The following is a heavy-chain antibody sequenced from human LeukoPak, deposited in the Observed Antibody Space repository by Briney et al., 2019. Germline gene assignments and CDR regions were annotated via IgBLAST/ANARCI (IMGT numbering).Heavy chain of an antibody. V-gene: IGHV3-23*01. J-gene: IGHJ3*02. CDR3: ARARDAFDI. Sequence: GGSLRLSCAASGFTFSNYAMSWVRQAPGKGLEWVSGISGSGGSTYYADSVKGRFTISRDNAKNSLYLQMNSLRAEDTAVYYCARARDAFDIWGQGTMVTVSS. CDR2: ISGSGGST. CDR1: GFTFSNYA.